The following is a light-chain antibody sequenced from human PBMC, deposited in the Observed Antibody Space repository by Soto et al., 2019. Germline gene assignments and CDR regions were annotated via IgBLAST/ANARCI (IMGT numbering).Light chain of an antibody. CDR1: SSDVGGYDY. CDR3: SSYTGGNPSYV. V-gene: IGLV2-8*01. J-gene: IGLJ1*01. Sequence: QSVLTQPPSASGSPGQSVTISCTGTSSDVGGYDYVSWYQQHPGKATKLMIYEVTIRPSGVSDRFSGSKSGNTASLTVSGLQAEDEADYYCSSYTGGNPSYVFGTGTKGTVL. CDR2: EVT.